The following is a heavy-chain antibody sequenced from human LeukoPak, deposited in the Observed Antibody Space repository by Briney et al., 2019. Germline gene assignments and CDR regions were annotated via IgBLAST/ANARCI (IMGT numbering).Heavy chain of an antibody. D-gene: IGHD6-19*01. CDR2: IYYSGST. CDR3: ASRHSSGWFDY. V-gene: IGHV4-59*01. J-gene: IGHJ5*01. Sequence: SETLSLTCTVSGGSISSYYWSWIRQPPGKGLEWIGYIYYSGSTNYNPSLKSRITISGDTSKNQFSLKLRSVTAADTAVYYCASRHSSGWFDYWGQGTLVTVSS. CDR1: GGSISSYY.